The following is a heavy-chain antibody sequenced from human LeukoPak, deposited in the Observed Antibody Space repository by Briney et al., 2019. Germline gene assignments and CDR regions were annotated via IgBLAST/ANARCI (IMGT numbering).Heavy chain of an antibody. CDR2: IIPIFGTA. CDR3: ARIETTVTTGYYYGMDV. J-gene: IGHJ6*02. V-gene: IGHV1-69*13. Sequence: SVKVSCKASGYTFISYGISWVRQAPGQGLEWMGVIIPIFGTANYAQKFQGRVTITADESTSTAYMELSSLRSEDTAVYYCARIETTVTTGYYYGMDVWGQGTTVTVSS. D-gene: IGHD4-11*01. CDR1: GYTFISYG.